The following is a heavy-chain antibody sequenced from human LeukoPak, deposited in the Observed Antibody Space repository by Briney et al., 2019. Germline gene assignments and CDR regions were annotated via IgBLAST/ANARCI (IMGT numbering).Heavy chain of an antibody. V-gene: IGHV3-48*01. D-gene: IGHD3-22*01. CDR3: ASGYYDSSGYPLVDY. CDR1: GFTFSSYS. CDR2: ISSSSSTI. J-gene: IGHJ4*02. Sequence: GGSLRPSCAASGFTFSSYSMNWVRQAPGKGLEWVSYISSSSSTIYYADSVKGRFTISRDNAKNSLYLQMNSLRAEDTAVYYCASGYYDSSGYPLVDYWGQGTLVTVSS.